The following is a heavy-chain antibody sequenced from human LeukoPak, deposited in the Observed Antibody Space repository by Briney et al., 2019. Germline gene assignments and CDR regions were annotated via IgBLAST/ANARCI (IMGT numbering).Heavy chain of an antibody. V-gene: IGHV3-23*01. J-gene: IGHJ4*02. D-gene: IGHD6-19*01. CDR3: ARRSGIAVAGAFDY. Sequence: GGSLRLSCAASGFTFSNYAMRWVRQAPGKGLEWVSGISGSGDGTYYADSVKGRFTISRDNSKNTLYLQMNSLRAEDTAVYYCARRSGIAVAGAFDYWGQGTLVTVSS. CDR1: GFTFSNYA. CDR2: ISGSGDGT.